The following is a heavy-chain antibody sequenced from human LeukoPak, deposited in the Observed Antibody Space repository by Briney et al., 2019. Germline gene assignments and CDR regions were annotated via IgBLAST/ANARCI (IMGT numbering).Heavy chain of an antibody. CDR1: GDSMSTYY. Sequence: PSETLSLTCTVSGDSMSTYYWSFIRQPAGKGLEWIGRIHTSGTTWYSASLKSRVTMSVDASKNQFSLKLSSVTAADTAVYYCAREPRITMVRGVIIGYFDYWGQGTLVTVSS. J-gene: IGHJ4*02. CDR2: IHTSGTT. D-gene: IGHD3-10*01. CDR3: AREPRITMVRGVIIGYFDY. V-gene: IGHV4-4*07.